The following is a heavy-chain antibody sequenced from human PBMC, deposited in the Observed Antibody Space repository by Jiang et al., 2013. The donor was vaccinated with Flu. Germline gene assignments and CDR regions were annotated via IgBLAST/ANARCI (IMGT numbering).Heavy chain of an antibody. CDR2: TYYRSKWYN. CDR1: GDSVSSNSAA. Sequence: QTLSLTCAISGDSVSSNSAAWNWIRQSPSRGLEWLGRTYYRSKWYNDYAVSVKSRITINPDTSKNQFSLQLNSVTPEDTAVYYCARGITAVPYYYYGMDVWGQGTTVTVSS. CDR3: ARGITAVPYYYYGMDV. D-gene: IGHD2-21*02. J-gene: IGHJ6*02. V-gene: IGHV6-1*01.